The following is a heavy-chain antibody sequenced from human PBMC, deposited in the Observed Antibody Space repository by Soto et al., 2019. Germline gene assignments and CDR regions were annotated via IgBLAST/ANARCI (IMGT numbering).Heavy chain of an antibody. CDR2: ISYDGSNK. V-gene: IGHV3-30-3*01. Sequence: GGSLRLSCAASGFTFSSYAMHWVRQAPGKGLEWVAVISYDGSNKYYADSVKGRFTISRDNSKNTLYLQMNSLRAEDTAVYYCARSSSSGWFDPWGQGTLVTVSS. D-gene: IGHD6-6*01. CDR3: ARSSSSGWFDP. J-gene: IGHJ5*02. CDR1: GFTFSSYA.